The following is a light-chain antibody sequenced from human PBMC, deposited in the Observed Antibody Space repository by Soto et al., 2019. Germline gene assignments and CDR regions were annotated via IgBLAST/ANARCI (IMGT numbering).Light chain of an antibody. J-gene: IGKJ1*01. Sequence: DIQMTQSPSSLSASVGDRVTITCRASQGIIDYLAWYQQKPGKPPKLLIYDASTLQSGVPSRFSGSGAGTDFSLTISSLQPEDVATYYCQKYDSAPQTFGPGTKVEIK. CDR1: QGIIDY. CDR2: DAS. CDR3: QKYDSAPQT. V-gene: IGKV1-27*01.